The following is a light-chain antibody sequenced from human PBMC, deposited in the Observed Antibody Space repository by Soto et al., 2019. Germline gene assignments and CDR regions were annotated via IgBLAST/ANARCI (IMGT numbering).Light chain of an antibody. CDR2: GAS. CDR3: QQYASSRP. V-gene: IGKV3-20*01. J-gene: IGKJ1*01. Sequence: EIVLTQSPGTLSLSPGERATLSCRASQSVTNNYLAWFQQKPGQAPRLLMYGASSRATGIPDRFSGSGSGTDFTLTITRLEPEDFAVYYCQQYASSRPFGQGTKVDIK. CDR1: QSVTNNY.